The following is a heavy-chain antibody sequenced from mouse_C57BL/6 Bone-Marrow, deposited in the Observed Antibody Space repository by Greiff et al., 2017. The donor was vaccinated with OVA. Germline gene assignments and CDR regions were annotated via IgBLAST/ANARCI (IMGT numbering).Heavy chain of an antibody. CDR2: INPNNGGT. Sequence: EVQLQQSGPELVKPGASVKIPCKASGYTFTDYNMDWVKQSHGKSLEWIGDINPNNGGTIYNQKFKGKATLTVDKSSSTAYMELRSLTSEDTAVYYCARRNYGNSDYYAMDYWGQGTSVTVSS. CDR3: ARRNYGNSDYYAMDY. V-gene: IGHV1-18*01. D-gene: IGHD2-1*01. J-gene: IGHJ4*01. CDR1: GYTFTDYN.